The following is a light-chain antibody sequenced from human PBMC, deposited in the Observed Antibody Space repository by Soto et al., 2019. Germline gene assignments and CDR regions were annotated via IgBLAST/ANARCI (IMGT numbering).Light chain of an antibody. Sequence: DIQMTQSPSTLSASVGDRVTITCRASQSISSWLARYQQKPGKAPNLLIYKASSLESGVPSRFSGSGSGTAFTLTISSLQPDDFATYYCHQYNSYWTFGQGTKVEIK. CDR1: QSISSW. CDR2: KAS. V-gene: IGKV1-5*03. CDR3: HQYNSYWT. J-gene: IGKJ1*01.